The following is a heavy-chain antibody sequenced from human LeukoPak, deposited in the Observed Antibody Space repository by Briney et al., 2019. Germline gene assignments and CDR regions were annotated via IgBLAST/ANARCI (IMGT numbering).Heavy chain of an antibody. J-gene: IGHJ4*02. CDR2: ISSSSSYI. V-gene: IGHV3-21*01. CDR3: ARDSGWLQPNNFDY. D-gene: IGHD5-24*01. Sequence: GGSLRLSCAASGFTFSNAWMNWVCQAPGKGLEWVSSISSSSSYIYYADSVKGRFTISRDNARNSLYLQMNSLRAEDTAVYYCARDSGWLQPNNFDYWGQGTLVTVSS. CDR1: GFTFSNAW.